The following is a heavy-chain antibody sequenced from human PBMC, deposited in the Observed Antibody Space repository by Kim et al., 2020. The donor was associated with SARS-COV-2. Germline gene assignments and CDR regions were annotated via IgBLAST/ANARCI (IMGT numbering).Heavy chain of an antibody. CDR3: ARRGYSYGHDF. D-gene: IGHD5-18*01. CDR1: GYTFSNYW. V-gene: IGHV5-51*01. Sequence: GESLKISCTISGYTFSNYWIAWVRQMPGKGPEWMGEIYPGDSDTRYSPSFQGQVTFSADKSINTAYLQWSSLRASDTAIYYCARRGYSYGHDFWGQGTLVTVSS. J-gene: IGHJ4*02. CDR2: IYPGDSDT.